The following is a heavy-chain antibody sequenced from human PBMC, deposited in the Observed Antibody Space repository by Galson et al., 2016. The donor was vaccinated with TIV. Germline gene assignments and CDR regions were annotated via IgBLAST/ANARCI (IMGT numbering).Heavy chain of an antibody. V-gene: IGHV4-30-2*01. CDR2: HYFGWDT. Sequence: LSLTCGLCGDTISSRGYSWNWIRQPPGKGRVWIGYHYFGWDTYSNPSLEGPVTLSLDTSNNHFSVKLNPVTAADTAIYYCARGLRHIMIRGQGDCFDPWGQGTLVTVSS. CDR1: GDTISSRGYS. CDR3: ARGLRHIMIRGQGDCFDP. D-gene: IGHD3-16*01. J-gene: IGHJ5*02.